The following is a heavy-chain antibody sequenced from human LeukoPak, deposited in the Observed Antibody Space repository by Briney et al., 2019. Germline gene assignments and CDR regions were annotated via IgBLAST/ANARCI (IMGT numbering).Heavy chain of an antibody. CDR2: IIPIFGTA. CDR3: ARASPPQWISLPLGTEDAFDI. J-gene: IGHJ3*02. V-gene: IGHV1-69*05. Sequence: ASVKVSCKASGGTFSSYAISWVRQAPGQGLEWMGGIIPIFGTANYAQKFQGRVTITTDESTSTAYMELSSLRSEDTAVYYCARASPPQWISLPLGTEDAFDIWGQGTMVTVSS. CDR1: GGTFSSYA. D-gene: IGHD5-12*01.